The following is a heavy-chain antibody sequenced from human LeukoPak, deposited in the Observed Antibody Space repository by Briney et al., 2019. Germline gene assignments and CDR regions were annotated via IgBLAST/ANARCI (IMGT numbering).Heavy chain of an antibody. Sequence: SETLSLTCAVYGGSFSGYYWSWIRQPPGKGLEWIGEINHSGSTNYNPSLKSRVTISADTSKNQFSLKLSSVTAADTAVYYCARAYDSSGYYPHYWGQGTLVTVSS. D-gene: IGHD3-22*01. CDR2: INHSGST. CDR1: GGSFSGYY. V-gene: IGHV4-34*01. J-gene: IGHJ4*02. CDR3: ARAYDSSGYYPHY.